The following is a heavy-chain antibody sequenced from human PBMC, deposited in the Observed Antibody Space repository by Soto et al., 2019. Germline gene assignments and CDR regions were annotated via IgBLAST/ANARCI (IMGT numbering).Heavy chain of an antibody. CDR3: AGWHRGLRGQLDY. V-gene: IGHV1-2*02. CDR2: ISDKSGGE. D-gene: IGHD1-1*01. CDR1: RYTFTDYY. Sequence: CASVKVSFKASRYTFTDYYIQWVRQAPGQGLEYMGWISDKSGGEANAQKFRGRVTMTRDRSGNSAYLHLSGLTSDDTAGYFCAGWHRGLRGQLDYWGQGTLVTVSS. J-gene: IGHJ4*02.